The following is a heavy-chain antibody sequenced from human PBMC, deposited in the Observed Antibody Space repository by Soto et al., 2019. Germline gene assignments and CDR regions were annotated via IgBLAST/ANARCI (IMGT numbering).Heavy chain of an antibody. CDR1: GGTFSSYT. D-gene: IGHD3-10*01. CDR3: AREGSQWFGESYWYFDL. J-gene: IGHJ2*01. Sequence: QVQLVQSGAEVKKPGCSVKVSCKASGGTFSSYTISWVRQAPGQGLEWMGRIIPILGIANYAQKFQGRVTITADQSTSTAYMELSSLRSEDTAVYYCAREGSQWFGESYWYFDLWGRGTLVTVSS. CDR2: IIPILGIA. V-gene: IGHV1-69*08.